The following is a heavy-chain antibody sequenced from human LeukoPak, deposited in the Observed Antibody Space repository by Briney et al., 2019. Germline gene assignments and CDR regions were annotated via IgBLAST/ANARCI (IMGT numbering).Heavy chain of an antibody. D-gene: IGHD2-15*01. V-gene: IGHV4-61*02. CDR2: IYTSGST. Sequence: SETLSLTCTVSGGSISSGSYYWSWIRQPAGKGLEWIGRIYTSGSTNYNPSLKSRVTISVDTSKNQFSLKLSSVTAADTAVYYCARSKGYCSGGSCSNYFDYWGQGTLVTVSS. CDR1: GGSISSGSYY. J-gene: IGHJ4*02. CDR3: ARSKGYCSGGSCSNYFDY.